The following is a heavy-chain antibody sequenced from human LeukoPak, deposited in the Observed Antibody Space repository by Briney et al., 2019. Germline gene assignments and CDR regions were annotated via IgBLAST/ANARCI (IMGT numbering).Heavy chain of an antibody. CDR2: IKPNSGDT. CDR3: ARDFPGGNTFDC. CDR1: GYTFTGYH. Sequence: ASVKVSCKSSGYTFTGYHMHWVRQAPGQGHELMGLIKPNSGDTDYAQKFQGRVTMTRDTSISTAYMELSRLRSDATAVYYCARDFPGGNTFDCWGQGTLVTVSS. V-gene: IGHV1-2*02. D-gene: IGHD4-23*01. J-gene: IGHJ4*02.